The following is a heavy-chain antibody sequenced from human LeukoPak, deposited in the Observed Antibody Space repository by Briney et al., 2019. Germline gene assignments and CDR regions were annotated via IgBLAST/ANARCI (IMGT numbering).Heavy chain of an antibody. J-gene: IGHJ3*02. V-gene: IGHV4-30-2*01. Sequence: SETLSLTCSVSGGSISDSYWSWIRQPPGKGLEWIGYIYHSGSTYYNPSLKSRVTISVDRSKNQFSLKLSSVTAADTAVYYCARDLGAGYGSGAFDIWGQGTMVTVSS. CDR2: IYHSGST. D-gene: IGHD3-10*01. CDR1: GGSISDSY. CDR3: ARDLGAGYGSGAFDI.